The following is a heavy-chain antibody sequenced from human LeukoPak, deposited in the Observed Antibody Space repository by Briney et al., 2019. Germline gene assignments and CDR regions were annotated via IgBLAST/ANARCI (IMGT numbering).Heavy chain of an antibody. J-gene: IGHJ6*03. CDR1: GYSFTSYW. CDR3: ARHPHCCSAGGCYYYMDV. Sequence: REESLKISCKGSGYSFTSYWIGWVRQMPGKGLEWMGIIYPGDSDTRYSPSFQGQVTISADKSISTAYLQWSSLRASDTAMYYCARHPHCCSAGGCYYYMDVWGKGTTFTVSS. V-gene: IGHV5-51*01. D-gene: IGHD2-15*01. CDR2: IYPGDSDT.